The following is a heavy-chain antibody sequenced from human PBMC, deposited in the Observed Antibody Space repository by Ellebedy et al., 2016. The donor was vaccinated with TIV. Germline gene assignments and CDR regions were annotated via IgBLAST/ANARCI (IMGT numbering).Heavy chain of an antibody. CDR2: IYYSGST. Sequence: MPSETLSLTCTVSGGSISSYYWSWIRQPPGKGLEWIGYIYYSGSTNYNPSLKSRVTISVDTSKNQFSLKLSSVTAADTAVYYCASTLLKVTVRGAPNWFDPWGQGTLVTVSS. CDR3: ASTLLKVTVRGAPNWFDP. J-gene: IGHJ5*02. V-gene: IGHV4-59*01. D-gene: IGHD3-10*01. CDR1: GGSISSYY.